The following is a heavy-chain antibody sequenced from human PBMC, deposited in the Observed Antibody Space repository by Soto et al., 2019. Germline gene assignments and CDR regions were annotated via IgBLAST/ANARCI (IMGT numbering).Heavy chain of an antibody. CDR2: IDPSGATI. Sequence: EVQLVESGGVLVQPGGSLRLSCVASGFTFSTYAMNWVRQTPEKGLEWVSYIDPSGATIYYADSVKGRFTISRDNAKNSLYLQMNGLRVEDTAVYYCMRDRYATGWFGDFWGQGILVTVSS. D-gene: IGHD2-2*01. CDR1: GFTFSTYA. J-gene: IGHJ4*02. CDR3: MRDRYATGWFGDF. V-gene: IGHV3-48*03.